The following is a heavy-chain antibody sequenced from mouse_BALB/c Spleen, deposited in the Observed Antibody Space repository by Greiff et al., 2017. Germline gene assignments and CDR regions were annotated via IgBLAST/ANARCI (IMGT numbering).Heavy chain of an antibody. J-gene: IGHJ4*01. Sequence: VQLQESGPGLVAPSQSLSITCTVSGFSLTGYGVNWVRQPPGKGLEWLGMIWGDGSTDYNSALKSRLSISKDNSKSQVFLKMNSLQTDDTARYYCARDRVTTATAMDYWGQGTSVTVSS. CDR1: GFSLTGYG. CDR3: ARDRVTTATAMDY. D-gene: IGHD1-2*01. V-gene: IGHV2-6-7*01. CDR2: IWGDGST.